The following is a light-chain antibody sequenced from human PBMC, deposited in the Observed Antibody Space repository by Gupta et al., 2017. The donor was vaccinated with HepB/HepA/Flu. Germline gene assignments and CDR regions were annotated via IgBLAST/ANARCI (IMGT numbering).Light chain of an antibody. J-gene: IGKJ1*01. Sequence: EIVLTQSPATLSLSPGERATLSCWASQSVSIYLAWYQQKPGQAPRLLIYVASNRATGIPARFSGSGSGTDFTLTIRSLEPEDFAVYYCLQRSNWPPTLGQGTKVEIK. CDR2: VAS. V-gene: IGKV3-11*01. CDR1: QSVSIY. CDR3: LQRSNWPPT.